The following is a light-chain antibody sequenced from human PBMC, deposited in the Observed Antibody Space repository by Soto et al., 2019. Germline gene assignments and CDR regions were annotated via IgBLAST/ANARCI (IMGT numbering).Light chain of an antibody. CDR2: DAS. J-gene: IGKJ1*01. CDR1: QRIVVW. V-gene: IGKV1-5*01. Sequence: DIQMTQSPSTLSASVGDRVNITCRASQRIVVWSAWYQQKVGKAPKLLIYDASNLESGVPSRFSGSGSGTEFTLTISSLQPDDFATYYCQQYNSYPWTLGQGTKVEIK. CDR3: QQYNSYPWT.